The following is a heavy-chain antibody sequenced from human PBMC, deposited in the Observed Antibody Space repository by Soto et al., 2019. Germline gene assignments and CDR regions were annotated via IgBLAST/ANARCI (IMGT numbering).Heavy chain of an antibody. J-gene: IGHJ6*02. Sequence: GESLKISCKGSGYSFTSYWIGWVRQMPGKGLEWMGIIYPGDSDTRYSPSFQGQVTISADKSISTAYLQWSSLKASDTAMYYCSRSSMVRGVVVFDYYGMDVWGQGTRVTVSS. CDR1: GYSFTSYW. D-gene: IGHD3-10*01. V-gene: IGHV5-51*01. CDR3: SRSSMVRGVVVFDYYGMDV. CDR2: IYPGDSDT.